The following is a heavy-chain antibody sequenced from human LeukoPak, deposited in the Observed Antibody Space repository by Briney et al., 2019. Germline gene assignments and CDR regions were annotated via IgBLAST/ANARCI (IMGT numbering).Heavy chain of an antibody. CDR1: GFTFSSYA. CDR2: ISYDGSNK. J-gene: IGHJ4*02. V-gene: IGHV3-30*18. Sequence: GGPLRLSCAASGFTFSSYAMHWVRQAPGKGLEWVAVISYDGSNKYYADSVKGRFTISRDNSKNTLYLQMNSLRAEDTAVYYCAKPDSYGSFDYWGQGTLVTVSS. CDR3: AKPDSYGSFDY. D-gene: IGHD5-18*01.